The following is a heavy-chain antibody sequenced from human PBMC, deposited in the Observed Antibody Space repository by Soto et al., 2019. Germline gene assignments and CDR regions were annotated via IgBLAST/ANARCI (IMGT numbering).Heavy chain of an antibody. Sequence: EVPLVESGGGLVQPGRSLRLSCAASGFTFDDYAMHWVRQAPGKGLEWVSGISWNSGSIGYADSVKGRFTISRDNAKNSMYLQMNSLRAEDTALYYCAKERKTSSSPRYGMDVWGQGTTVTVSS. V-gene: IGHV3-9*01. D-gene: IGHD6-6*01. CDR2: ISWNSGSI. CDR1: GFTFDDYA. CDR3: AKERKTSSSPRYGMDV. J-gene: IGHJ6*02.